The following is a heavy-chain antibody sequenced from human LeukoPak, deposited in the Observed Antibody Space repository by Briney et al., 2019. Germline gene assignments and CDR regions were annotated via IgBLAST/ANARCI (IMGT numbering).Heavy chain of an antibody. V-gene: IGHV1-2*02. J-gene: IGHJ5*02. CDR1: GYTFTGYY. Sequence: ASVKVSCKASGYTFTGYYMHWVRQAPGQGLEWMGWINPNSGGTNYAQKFQGRVTMTRDTSISTAYMELSRLRSDDTAAYYCARSIPVRYDILDPWGQGTLVTVSS. D-gene: IGHD3-9*01. CDR3: ARSIPVRYDILDP. CDR2: INPNSGGT.